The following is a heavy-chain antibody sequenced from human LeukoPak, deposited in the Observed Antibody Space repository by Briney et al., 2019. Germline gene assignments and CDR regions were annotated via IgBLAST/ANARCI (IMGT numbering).Heavy chain of an antibody. V-gene: IGHV4-59*08. CDR1: GGSISSYY. J-gene: IGHJ3*02. D-gene: IGHD2-2*01. Sequence: SGTLSLTCTVSGGSISSYYWTWIRQPPGKGLEWIGYIFYSGGSNYNPSLKSRVTILVDTSKNHFSLKLSSVTAADTAVYYCARLGSTFDIWGQGTMVTVSS. CDR3: ARLGSTFDI. CDR2: IFYSGGS.